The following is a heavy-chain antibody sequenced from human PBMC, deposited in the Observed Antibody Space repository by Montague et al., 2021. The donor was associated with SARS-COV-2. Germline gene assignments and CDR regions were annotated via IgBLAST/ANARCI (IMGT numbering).Heavy chain of an antibody. CDR2: IYYTGST. Sequence: SETLSLTCTVSGGSIGTYYWNCILQSPGKGLEWLGYIYYTGSTKYTPSLTSRVTLSMDTFRDQLSLRLKSVTAADTAVYYCERDNYGDWGYYGLDVWGQGTTVIVSS. CDR1: GGSIGTYY. D-gene: IGHD4-17*01. V-gene: IGHV4-59*01. J-gene: IGHJ6*02. CDR3: ERDNYGDWGYYGLDV.